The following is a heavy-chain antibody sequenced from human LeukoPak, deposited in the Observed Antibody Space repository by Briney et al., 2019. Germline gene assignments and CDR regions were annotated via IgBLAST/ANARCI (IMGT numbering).Heavy chain of an antibody. D-gene: IGHD6-19*01. Sequence: GASVKVSCKASGGTFISYAISWVRPAPGQGLEWMGGIIPIFGTANYAQKFQGRVTITTDESTSTAYMELSRLRSEDTAVYYCAREGEGSIAVKSGYYYYYYMDVWGKGTTVTVSS. CDR3: AREGEGSIAVKSGYYYYYYMDV. CDR2: IIPIFGTA. CDR1: GGTFISYA. V-gene: IGHV1-69*05. J-gene: IGHJ6*03.